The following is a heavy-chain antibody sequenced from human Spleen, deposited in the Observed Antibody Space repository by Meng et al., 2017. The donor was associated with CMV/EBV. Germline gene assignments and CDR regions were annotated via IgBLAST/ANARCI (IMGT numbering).Heavy chain of an antibody. J-gene: IGHJ4*02. Sequence: GGSLRLSCAASGFMFSAYHIHWVRQAPGKGLEWVAFISFDGIREYYADSVQGRFAVSRDNSENTVYLHMNTLRGEDTAVHYCVKESPDTYRLDYWGQGTLVTVSS. CDR2: ISFDGIRE. CDR3: VKESPDTYRLDY. V-gene: IGHV3-30*02. CDR1: GFMFSAYH. D-gene: IGHD1-14*01.